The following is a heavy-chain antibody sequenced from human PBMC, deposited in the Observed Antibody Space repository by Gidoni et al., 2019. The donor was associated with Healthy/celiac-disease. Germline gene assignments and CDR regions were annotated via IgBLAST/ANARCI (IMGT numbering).Heavy chain of an antibody. Sequence: QVQLQASGPGLVKPSQTLSLTRTVSGGSIHSGRYQGNWSRRPAGKGLEWIGRFYTGGSTNYNPSRKSRVPMSVDTSKNQFSLKLSSVTAADTAVYYCAREAYSGYDRGAYYYYYGMDVWGQGTTVTVSS. CDR1: GGSIHSGRYQ. CDR2: FYTGGST. CDR3: AREAYSGYDRGAYYYYYGMDV. D-gene: IGHD5-12*01. J-gene: IGHJ6*02. V-gene: IGHV4-61*02.